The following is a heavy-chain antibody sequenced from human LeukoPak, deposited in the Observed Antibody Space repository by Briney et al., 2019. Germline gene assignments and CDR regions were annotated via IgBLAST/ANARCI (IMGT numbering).Heavy chain of an antibody. D-gene: IGHD3-10*01. CDR3: ARRQGLLWFGEDGMDV. CDR2: IYPGDSDI. V-gene: IGHV5-51*01. Sequence: GESLKISCQGSGYSFSNYWIVWVRQMSGKGLEWMGIIYPGDSDIKYSPSFQGQVTVSADKSTSTAYLQWSSLKASDTAMYYCARRQGLLWFGEDGMDVWGQGTTVTVSS. J-gene: IGHJ6*02. CDR1: GYSFSNYW.